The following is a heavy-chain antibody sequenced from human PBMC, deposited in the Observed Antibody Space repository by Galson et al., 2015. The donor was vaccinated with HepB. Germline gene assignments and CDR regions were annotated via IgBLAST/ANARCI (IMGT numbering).Heavy chain of an antibody. Sequence: SVKVSCKASGYTFTSYGISWVRQAPGQGLEWMGWISAYNGNTNYAQKLQGRVTMTTDTSTSTAYMELRSLRSEDTAVYYCARGGYCSSTSCSPKDAFDIWGQGTMVTVSS. CDR1: GYTFTSYG. V-gene: IGHV1-18*04. J-gene: IGHJ3*02. D-gene: IGHD2-2*03. CDR2: ISAYNGNT. CDR3: ARGGYCSSTSCSPKDAFDI.